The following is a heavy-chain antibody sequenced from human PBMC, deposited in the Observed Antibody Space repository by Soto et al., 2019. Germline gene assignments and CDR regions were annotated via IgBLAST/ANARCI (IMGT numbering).Heavy chain of an antibody. CDR2: IIPILGIA. V-gene: IGHV1-69*02. D-gene: IGHD5-12*01. J-gene: IGHJ6*02. CDR3: ARAPELSGYDYAYYYYGMDV. CDR1: GGTFSSYT. Sequence: ASVKVSCKASGGTFSSYTISWVRQAPGQGLEWMGRIIPILGIANYAQKFQGRVTITADKSTSTAYMELSSLRSEDTAVYYCARAPELSGYDYAYYYYGMDVWGQGTTVTVS.